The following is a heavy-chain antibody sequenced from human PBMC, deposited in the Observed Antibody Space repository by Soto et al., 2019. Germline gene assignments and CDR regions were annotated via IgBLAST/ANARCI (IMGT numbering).Heavy chain of an antibody. CDR3: ARQIPYSSSWYPTPGYFDY. CDR1: GYTFTSYA. V-gene: IGHV1-3*01. CDR2: INAGNGNT. Sequence: QVQLVQSGAEVKKPGASVKVSCKASGYTFTSYAMHWVRQAPGQRLEWMGWINAGNGNTKYSQKFQGRVTITRDTXXSXGXXERSSLRSEDTAVYYCARQIPYSSSWYPTPGYFDYWGQGTLVTVSS. D-gene: IGHD6-13*01. J-gene: IGHJ4*02.